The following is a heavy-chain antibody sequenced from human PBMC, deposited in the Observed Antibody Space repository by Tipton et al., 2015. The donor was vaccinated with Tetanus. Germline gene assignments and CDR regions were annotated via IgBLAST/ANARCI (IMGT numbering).Heavy chain of an antibody. CDR3: VRHKGTIVLPGTRAFDF. CDR2: IYPGDSDA. V-gene: IGHV5-51*01. Sequence: QLVQSGPEVKKPGESLKISCQGSGYNFRSYWIGWVRQMPGKGLEWMGIIYPGDSDARYSPSFEGQVTISADKSISTAYLQWSSLKAPDTAMYYCVRHKGTIVLPGTRAFDFWGQGTMVTVSS. J-gene: IGHJ3*01. D-gene: IGHD2/OR15-2a*01. CDR1: GYNFRSYW.